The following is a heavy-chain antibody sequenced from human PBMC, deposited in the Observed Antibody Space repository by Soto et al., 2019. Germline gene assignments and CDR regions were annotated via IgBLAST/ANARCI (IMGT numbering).Heavy chain of an antibody. CDR3: AREAAGILNWFDP. J-gene: IGHJ5*02. Sequence: QVQLQESGPGLVKPSQTQSLTCTVAGGCISSGGYYWSWIRQHPGKGLEWIGYIYYSGSTYYNPSLKSRVTISVDTSKNQFSLKLSSVTAADTAVYYCAREAAGILNWFDPWGQGTLVTVSS. V-gene: IGHV4-31*03. CDR1: GGCISSGGYY. CDR2: IYYSGST. D-gene: IGHD6-25*01.